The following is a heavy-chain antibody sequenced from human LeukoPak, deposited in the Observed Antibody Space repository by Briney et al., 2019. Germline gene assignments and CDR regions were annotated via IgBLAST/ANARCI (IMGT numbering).Heavy chain of an antibody. CDR3: ARDGLYSSGWYTPGDY. CDR1: GFTFSSYA. J-gene: IGHJ4*02. V-gene: IGHV3-30-3*01. CDR2: ISYDGSSK. D-gene: IGHD6-19*01. Sequence: GGSLRLSCAASGFTFSSYAMHWVRQAPGKGLEWVAVISYDGSSKYYADSVKGRFTISRDNSKNTLYLQMNSLRAEDTAVYYCARDGLYSSGWYTPGDYWGQGTLVTVSS.